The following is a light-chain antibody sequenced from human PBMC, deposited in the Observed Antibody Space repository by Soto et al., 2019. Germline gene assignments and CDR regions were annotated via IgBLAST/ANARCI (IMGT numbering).Light chain of an antibody. J-gene: IGKJ5*01. CDR3: QQYGNSIPIT. CDR1: QSASTSF. CDR2: GAF. V-gene: IGKV3-20*01. Sequence: EIVVTQSPPTLSVSPGERATLSRRASQSASTSFLAWYQQKPGQAPRLLIYGAFSRATGIPDRFSGSGSGTDFTLTISRLEPEDFAVYYCQQYGNSIPITFGQGTRLEI.